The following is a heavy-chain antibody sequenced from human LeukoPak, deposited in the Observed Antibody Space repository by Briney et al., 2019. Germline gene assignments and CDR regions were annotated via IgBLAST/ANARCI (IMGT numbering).Heavy chain of an antibody. V-gene: IGHV3-30*18. Sequence: PGGSLRLSCAASGFTVSSNYMSWVRQAPGKGLEWVAVISYDGSNKYYADSVKGRFTISRDNSKNTLYLQMNGLRAEDTAVYYCAKLMTAAAGTFSGDYWGQGTLVTVSS. D-gene: IGHD6-13*01. J-gene: IGHJ4*02. CDR2: ISYDGSNK. CDR1: GFTVSSNY. CDR3: AKLMTAAAGTFSGDY.